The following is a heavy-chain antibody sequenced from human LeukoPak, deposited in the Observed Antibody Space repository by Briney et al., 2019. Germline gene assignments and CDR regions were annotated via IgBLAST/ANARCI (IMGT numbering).Heavy chain of an antibody. D-gene: IGHD2-8*01. CDR2: INPNSGGT. Sequence: ASVKVSCKASGYTFTGYYMHWVRQAPGQGLEWMGWINPNSGGTNYAQKFQGRVTMTRDTSISTAYMELSRLRSDDTAVYYRARDRLMVYAIAVPEYYYYGMDVWGQGTTVTVSS. J-gene: IGHJ6*02. CDR3: ARDRLMVYAIAVPEYYYYGMDV. V-gene: IGHV1-2*02. CDR1: GYTFTGYY.